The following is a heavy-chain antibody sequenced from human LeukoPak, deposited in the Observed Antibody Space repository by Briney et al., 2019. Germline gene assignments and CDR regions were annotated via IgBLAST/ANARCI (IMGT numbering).Heavy chain of an antibody. Sequence: GRSLRLSCAASGFTFSSYGMHWVRQAPGKGLEWVAVISYDGSNKYYADSVKGRFTISRDNSKNTLYLQMNSLRAEDTAVYYCAKGKLWFGSSYYYYGMDVWGQGTTVTVSS. CDR1: GFTFSSYG. CDR2: ISYDGSNK. J-gene: IGHJ6*02. V-gene: IGHV3-30*18. D-gene: IGHD3-10*01. CDR3: AKGKLWFGSSYYYYGMDV.